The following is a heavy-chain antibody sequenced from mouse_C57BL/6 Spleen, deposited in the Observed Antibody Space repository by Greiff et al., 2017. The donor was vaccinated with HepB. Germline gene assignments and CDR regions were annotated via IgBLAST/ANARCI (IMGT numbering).Heavy chain of an antibody. J-gene: IGHJ1*03. CDR1: GYAFSSYW. CDR3: ARRHYGSSYWYFDV. Sequence: VQLQESGAELVKPGASVKISCKASGYAFSSYWMNWVKQRPGKGLEWIGQIYPGDGDTNYNGKFKGKATLTADKSSSTAYMQLSSLTSEDSAVYFCARRHYGSSYWYFDVWGTGTTVTVSS. D-gene: IGHD1-1*01. CDR2: IYPGDGDT. V-gene: IGHV1-80*01.